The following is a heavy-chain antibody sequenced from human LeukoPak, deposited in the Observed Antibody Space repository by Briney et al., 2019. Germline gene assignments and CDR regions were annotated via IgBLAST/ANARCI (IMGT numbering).Heavy chain of an antibody. J-gene: IGHJ6*03. CDR1: GFTFDDYA. CDR3: AKNVGSLGYYYMDV. V-gene: IGHV3-43D*03. D-gene: IGHD2-2*03. CDR2: ISWDGGST. Sequence: GGSLRLSCAASGFTFDDYAMHWVRQAPGKGLEWVSLISWDGGSTYYADSVKGRFTISRDNSKNSLYLQMNSLRAEDTALYYCAKNVGSLGYYYMDVWGKGATVTVSS.